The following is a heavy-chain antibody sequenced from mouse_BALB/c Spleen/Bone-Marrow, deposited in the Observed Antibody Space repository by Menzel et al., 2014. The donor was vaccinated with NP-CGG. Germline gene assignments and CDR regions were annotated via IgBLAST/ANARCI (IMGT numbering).Heavy chain of an antibody. J-gene: IGHJ1*01. V-gene: IGHV5-4*02. CDR1: GFTFSDYY. Sequence: EVQLQESGGGLVKPGGSLKLSCAASGFTFSDYYMYWVRPTPEKRLEWVATISDGGSYTYYPDSVKGRFTVSRDNAKNNLYLQMSSLKSEDTAMYYCAREYGTSYDYYFDVWGAGTTVTVSS. D-gene: IGHD1-1*01. CDR3: AREYGTSYDYYFDV. CDR2: ISDGGSYT.